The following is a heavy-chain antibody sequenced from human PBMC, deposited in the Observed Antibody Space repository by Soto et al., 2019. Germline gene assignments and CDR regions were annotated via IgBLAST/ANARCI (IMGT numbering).Heavy chain of an antibody. CDR2: IYYSGST. D-gene: IGHD1-7*01. CDR1: GGSISSYY. V-gene: IGHV4-59*12. Sequence: SETLSLTCTVSGGSISSYYWSCIRQPPGKGLEWIGYIYYSGSTNYNPSLKSRVTISVDTSKNQFSLKLSSVTAADTAVYYCARDTGTTFDYWGQGTLVTVSS. CDR3: ARDTGTTFDY. J-gene: IGHJ4*02.